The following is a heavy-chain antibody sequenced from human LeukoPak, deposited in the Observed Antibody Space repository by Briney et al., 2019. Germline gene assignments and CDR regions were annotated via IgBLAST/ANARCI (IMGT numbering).Heavy chain of an antibody. CDR3: ASSDDYNTYWFYLNF. D-gene: IGHD5-24*01. CDR2: IKTDGSTT. V-gene: IGHV3-74*01. Sequence: GGSLRLSCAVSGFTFSSSWMHWVRQAPGKGLVWVSHIKTDGSTTAYADSVKGRFTISRDNSKNMLYLQMTRLRAEDAAVYYCASSDDYNTYWFYLNFWGQGTLVTVSS. CDR1: GFTFSSSW. J-gene: IGHJ4*02.